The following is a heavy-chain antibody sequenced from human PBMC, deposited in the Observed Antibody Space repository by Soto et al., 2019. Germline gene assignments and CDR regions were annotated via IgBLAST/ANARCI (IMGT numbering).Heavy chain of an antibody. Sequence: QVQLVQSGAEVKKPGASVKVSCKASGYTFTSYAMHWVRQAPGQRLEWMGWINAGNGNTKYSQKFQGRVTITRDTSASTAYMELSSLRSEDTAVYYCARESWHYYDSSGYFDTPYYFDYWGQGTLVTVSS. CDR3: ARESWHYYDSSGYFDTPYYFDY. D-gene: IGHD3-22*01. J-gene: IGHJ4*02. CDR2: INAGNGNT. CDR1: GYTFTSYA. V-gene: IGHV1-3*01.